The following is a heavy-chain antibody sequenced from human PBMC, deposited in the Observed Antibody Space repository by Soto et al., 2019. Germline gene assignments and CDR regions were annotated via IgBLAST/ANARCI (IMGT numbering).Heavy chain of an antibody. D-gene: IGHD1-7*01. CDR2: IQHSGST. J-gene: IGHJ5*02. CDR1: GGSISSSNW. V-gene: IGHV4-4*02. CDR3: ARGPTRTGTISWFDP. Sequence: QVQLQESGPVLVKPSGTLSLTCAVSGGSISSSNWWSWARQPPGRGLEWIGEIQHSGSTSYNPSLKSRSSISVDKSQNQFSLKLNSATAADTAVYYCARGPTRTGTISWFDPWGQGTLVIVSS.